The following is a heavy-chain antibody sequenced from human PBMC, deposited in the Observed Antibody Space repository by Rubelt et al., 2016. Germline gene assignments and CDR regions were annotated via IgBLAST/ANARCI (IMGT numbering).Heavy chain of an antibody. CDR1: GGSFSGYY. J-gene: IGHJ3*02. Sequence: VQPQQWGAGLLKPSETLSLTCAVYGGSFSGYYWSWIRQPPGKGLEWIGEINHSGSTNYNPSLKSRVTISVDTSKNQFSLKLSSVTAADTAVYYCASQSSSGWYAFDIWGQGTMVTVSS. CDR2: INHSGST. V-gene: IGHV4-34*01. D-gene: IGHD6-19*01. CDR3: ASQSSSGWYAFDI.